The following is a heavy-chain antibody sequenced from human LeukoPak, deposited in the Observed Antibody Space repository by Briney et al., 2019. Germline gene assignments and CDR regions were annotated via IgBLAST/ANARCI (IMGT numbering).Heavy chain of an antibody. CDR1: GFTFDDYA. J-gene: IGHJ1*01. Sequence: GGSLRLSCAASGFTFDDYAMHWIRQAPGKGLEWVSLISGDGGSTYYADSVKGRFTISRDNSKNSLYLQMNSLRTEDTALYYCAKDVRDGYNYADQGYFQHGGQGTLVTVSS. CDR2: ISGDGGST. D-gene: IGHD5-24*01. CDR3: AKDVRDGYNYADQGYFQH. V-gene: IGHV3-43*02.